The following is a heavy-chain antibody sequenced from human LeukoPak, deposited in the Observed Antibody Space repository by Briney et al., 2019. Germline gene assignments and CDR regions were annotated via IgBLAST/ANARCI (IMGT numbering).Heavy chain of an antibody. CDR3: AKDGIATAANFLNMVSDY. D-gene: IGHD6-13*01. Sequence: GGSLRLSCAASGFTFSGYAMSWVRQAPGRGLEWVSAISSSGGSTYYADSVKGRFTISRDNSKKTVYLQMNSLRAEDTAVYYCAKDGIATAANFLNMVSDYWGQGTLVNVSS. CDR1: GFTFSGYA. J-gene: IGHJ4*02. CDR2: ISSSGGST. V-gene: IGHV3-23*01.